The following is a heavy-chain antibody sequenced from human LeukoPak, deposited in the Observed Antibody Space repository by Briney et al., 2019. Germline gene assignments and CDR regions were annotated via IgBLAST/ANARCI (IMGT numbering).Heavy chain of an antibody. V-gene: IGHV3-23*01. D-gene: IGHD3-9*01. CDR2: LSGSGYNT. CDR3: AKDPYGIRYFDY. CDR1: GFTFSSHA. Sequence: GGSLRLSCAASGFTFSSHALSWVRQAPGKGLEWVSSLSGSGYNTYYADSVKGRFTISRDNSKSTVYLQMNSLRAEDTAVYYCAKDPYGIRYFDYWGQGTLVTVSS. J-gene: IGHJ4*02.